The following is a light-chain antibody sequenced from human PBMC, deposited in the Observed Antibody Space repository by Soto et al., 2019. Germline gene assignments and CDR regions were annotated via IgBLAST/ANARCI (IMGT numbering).Light chain of an antibody. CDR2: VAS. V-gene: IGKV3-15*01. J-gene: IGKJ1*01. CDR1: QSISRS. Sequence: EVVVTQSPATLYVSRGERATLSCRASQSISRSVAWYRHKRGKAHWALIHVASTRATSNSGNLSGSGSGVGFTLPISSLQCEGVGRNYCQEYYEWPPTYGQGAKVAI. CDR3: QEYYEWPPT.